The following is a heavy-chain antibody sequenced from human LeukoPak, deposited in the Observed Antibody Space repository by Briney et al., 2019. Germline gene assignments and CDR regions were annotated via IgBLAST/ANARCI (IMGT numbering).Heavy chain of an antibody. V-gene: IGHV3-30-3*01. CDR1: GFTFSSYA. D-gene: IGHD5-18*01. CDR2: ISYDGSNK. CDR3: ASGVQLWFPFDY. Sequence: GGSLRPSCAASGFTFSSYAMHWVRQAPGKGLEWVAVISYDGSNKYYADSVKGRFTISRDNSKNTLYLQMNSLRAEDTAVYYCASGVQLWFPFDYWGQGTLVTVSS. J-gene: IGHJ4*02.